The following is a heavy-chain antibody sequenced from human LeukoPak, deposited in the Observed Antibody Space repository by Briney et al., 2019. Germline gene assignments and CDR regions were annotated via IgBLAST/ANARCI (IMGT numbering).Heavy chain of an antibody. CDR1: GFTFRSYA. CDR3: AKDAGDQGYFDY. J-gene: IGHJ4*02. D-gene: IGHD3-16*01. Sequence: GRSLRLSCAASGFTFRSYAMHWVRQAPGTELEWVSFISYDGNNQYYADSVKGRFTISRDNSKNTLYLQMNSLRTEDTAVYYCAKDAGDQGYFDYWGQGTPVTVSS. CDR2: ISYDGNNQ. V-gene: IGHV3-30*04.